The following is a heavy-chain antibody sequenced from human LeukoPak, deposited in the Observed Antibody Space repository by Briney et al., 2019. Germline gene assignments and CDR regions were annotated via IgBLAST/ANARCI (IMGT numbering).Heavy chain of an antibody. CDR1: GFTFSSYW. CDR3: ARDLTWFGELSLYYFHY. Sequence: GGSLRLSCAASGFTFSSYWMHWVRQAPGKGLVWVSRINSDGSSTSYADSVKGRFTISRDNAKNTLYLQMNSLRAEDTAVYYCARDLTWFGELSLYYFHYWGQGSLSPSPQ. D-gene: IGHD3-10*01. J-gene: IGHJ4*02. V-gene: IGHV3-74*01. CDR2: INSDGSST.